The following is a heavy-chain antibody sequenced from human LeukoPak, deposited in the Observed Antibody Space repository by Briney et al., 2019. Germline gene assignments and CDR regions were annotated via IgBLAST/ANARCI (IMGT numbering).Heavy chain of an antibody. CDR1: GGSISSYY. Sequence: SETLSLTCTVSGGSISSYYWSWIRQPPGKGLKWIGYIYYTGSTNYNPSLKSRVTISVDTSKNQFPLKLSSVTAADTAVYYCARVLNGDYALDYWGQGTLVTVSS. J-gene: IGHJ4*02. V-gene: IGHV4-59*01. CDR2: IYYTGST. D-gene: IGHD4-17*01. CDR3: ARVLNGDYALDY.